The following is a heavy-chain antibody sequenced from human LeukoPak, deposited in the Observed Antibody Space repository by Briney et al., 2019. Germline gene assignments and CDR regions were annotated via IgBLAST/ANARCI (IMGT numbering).Heavy chain of an antibody. V-gene: IGHV1-46*01. CDR3: ARIRDGYNDAYDI. D-gene: IGHD5-24*01. CDR2: INPGGGNT. CDR1: GYTFTNYY. J-gene: IGHJ3*02. Sequence: ASVRVSCKASGYTFTNYYIHWVRQAPGQGLEWMGLINPGGGNTNYAQNFQGRVTMTRDTSASTVYMELSSLRSEDTAIYYCARIRDGYNDAYDIWGQGTVVTVPS.